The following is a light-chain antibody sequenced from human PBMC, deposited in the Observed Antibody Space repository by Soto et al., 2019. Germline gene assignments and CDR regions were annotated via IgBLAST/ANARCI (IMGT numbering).Light chain of an antibody. CDR2: HAS. CDR3: QQYGRSSWT. V-gene: IGKV3-20*01. Sequence: GQWATVSFWASQSVSSSLAWYEQKPGQAHRLAIYHASKRATGIAARLSGSGSGTDFTLTISRQEPEDFAVYYCQQYGRSSWTFDQRTK. J-gene: IGKJ1*01. CDR1: QSVSSS.